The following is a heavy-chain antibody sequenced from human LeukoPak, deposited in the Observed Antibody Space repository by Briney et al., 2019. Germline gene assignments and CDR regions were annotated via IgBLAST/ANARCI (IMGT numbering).Heavy chain of an antibody. CDR2: MKQDGSVK. CDR1: GFTFINYW. CDR3: ASSGSGHYYFDF. J-gene: IGHJ4*02. D-gene: IGHD3-22*01. V-gene: IGHV3-7*01. Sequence: GGSLRLSCAASGFTFINYWMSWVRQAPGKGLEWVANMKQDGSVKYYVDSMKGRFTISRDNAKNTLYLQMNSLRAEDTAVYFCASSGSGHYYFDFWGQGTLVTVSS.